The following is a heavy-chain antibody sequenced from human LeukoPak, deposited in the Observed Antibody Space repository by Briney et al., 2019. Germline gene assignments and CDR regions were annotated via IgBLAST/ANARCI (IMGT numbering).Heavy chain of an antibody. CDR2: ISYDGSNK. D-gene: IGHD6-13*01. J-gene: IGHJ4*02. V-gene: IGHV3-30-3*01. Sequence: GGSLRLSCAASGFTFSSYAMHWVRQAPGKGLEWVAVISYDGSNKYYADSVKGRFTISRDNSKNTLYLQMNSLRAEDTAVYYCARALSYSSSCGYWGQGTLVTVSS. CDR1: GFTFSSYA. CDR3: ARALSYSSSCGY.